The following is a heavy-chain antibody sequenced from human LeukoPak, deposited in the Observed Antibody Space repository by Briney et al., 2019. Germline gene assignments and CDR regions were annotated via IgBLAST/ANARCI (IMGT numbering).Heavy chain of an antibody. J-gene: IGHJ4*02. CDR1: GFTFSSYA. Sequence: PGGSLRLSCAASGFTFSSYAMSWVRQAPGKGLEWVSAISGSGGSTYYADSVKGRFTISRDNSKNTLYLQMNSLRAEDTAVYYCAKSDVGTYYDFWSGYYNLHYWGQGTLVTVSS. D-gene: IGHD3-3*01. CDR3: AKSDVGTYYDFWSGYYNLHY. CDR2: ISGSGGST. V-gene: IGHV3-23*01.